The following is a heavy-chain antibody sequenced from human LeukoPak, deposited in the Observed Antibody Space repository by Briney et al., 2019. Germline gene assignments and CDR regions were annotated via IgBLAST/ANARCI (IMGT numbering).Heavy chain of an antibody. CDR1: GGSISSGSYY. Sequence: SQTLSLTCTVSGGSISSGSYYWSWIRQPAGMGLEWIGRIYSSGNTNYNPSLKSRVTLSVDTSKNQFSLKLSSVTAADTAVYYCVRDRARSYYFDLWGQGTLVTVSS. V-gene: IGHV4-61*02. J-gene: IGHJ4*02. D-gene: IGHD3-10*01. CDR3: VRDRARSYYFDL. CDR2: IYSSGNT.